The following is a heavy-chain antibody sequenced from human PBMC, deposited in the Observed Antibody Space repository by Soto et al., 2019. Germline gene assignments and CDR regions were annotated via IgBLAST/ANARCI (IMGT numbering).Heavy chain of an antibody. Sequence: QVQLVQSGAEVKKPGASVKVSCKASGYTFTSYAMHWVRQAPGQRLEWMGWINAGNGNTKYSQKFQGRVTITRDTSASTGYMELSSLRSEDTAVYYCARDGGYCSSTSCYAFNWFDPWGQGTLVTVSS. CDR3: ARDGGYCSSTSCYAFNWFDP. J-gene: IGHJ5*02. CDR2: INAGNGNT. V-gene: IGHV1-3*01. D-gene: IGHD2-2*01. CDR1: GYTFTSYA.